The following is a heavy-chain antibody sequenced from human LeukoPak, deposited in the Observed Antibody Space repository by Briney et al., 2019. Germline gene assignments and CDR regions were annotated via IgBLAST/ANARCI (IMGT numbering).Heavy chain of an antibody. D-gene: IGHD3-10*01. Sequence: PGGSLRLSCAASGFTFSSYGMHWVRQAPGKGLEWVSAISGSGGSTYYADSVKGRFTISRDNSKNTLYLQMNSLRAEDTAVYYCAKDAHYYGSGSYFDYWGQGTLVTVSS. CDR1: GFTFSSYG. CDR2: ISGSGGST. J-gene: IGHJ4*02. V-gene: IGHV3-23*01. CDR3: AKDAHYYGSGSYFDY.